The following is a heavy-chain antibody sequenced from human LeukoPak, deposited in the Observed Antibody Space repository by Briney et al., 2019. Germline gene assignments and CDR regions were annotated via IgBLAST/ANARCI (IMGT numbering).Heavy chain of an antibody. D-gene: IGHD2-15*01. CDR1: GGSITNYY. CDR2: IYYSGST. Sequence: SETLSLTCSVSGGSITNYYWSWIRQPPGKGLEWIGYIYYSGSTNYNPSPKSRVTISVDTSKNPFSLKLSSVTAADTAVYYCARVRSAGVVAAISFFDYWGQGTLVTVSS. J-gene: IGHJ4*02. V-gene: IGHV4-59*01. CDR3: ARVRSAGVVAAISFFDY.